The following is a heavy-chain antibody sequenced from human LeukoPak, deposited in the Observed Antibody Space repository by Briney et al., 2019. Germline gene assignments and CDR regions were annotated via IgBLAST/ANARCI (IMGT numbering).Heavy chain of an antibody. CDR3: ANLPWRFWSGYYDY. V-gene: IGHV3-23*01. Sequence: GRSLRLSCAASGFTFSSYAMSWVRQAPGKGLEWVSAISGSGGSTYYADSVKGRFTISRDNSKNTLYLQMNSLRAEDTAVYYCANLPWRFWSGYYDYWGQGTLVTVSS. CDR1: GFTFSSYA. J-gene: IGHJ4*02. D-gene: IGHD3-3*01. CDR2: ISGSGGST.